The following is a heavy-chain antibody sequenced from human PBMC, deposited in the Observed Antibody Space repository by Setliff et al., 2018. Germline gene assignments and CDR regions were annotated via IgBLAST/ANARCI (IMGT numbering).Heavy chain of an antibody. Sequence: SETLSLTCAAYGGTFSDYYWTWIRQPPGKGLEWIGEINHSRTTNYHPSLRSRVTISVDTSKNQFSLKVTSVTAADTSVYYCARGRNVASRLLDSWGQGTLVTVSS. CDR3: ARGRNVASRLLDS. J-gene: IGHJ4*02. D-gene: IGHD6-6*01. V-gene: IGHV4-34*01. CDR1: GGTFSDYY. CDR2: INHSRTT.